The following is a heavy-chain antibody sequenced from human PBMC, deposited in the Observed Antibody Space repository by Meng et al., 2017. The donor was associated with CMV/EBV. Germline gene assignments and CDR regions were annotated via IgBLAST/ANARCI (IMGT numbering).Heavy chain of an antibody. CDR3: AKGLLGYCTNGVSSPIPFFDY. Sequence: STNWVRQAPEKALKCVASIGSSSTCVYYAGSVPGRLAISRDTAKNSLSLPINSLGAENTSVYYCAKGLLGYCTNGVSSPIPFFDYWGQGTLVTVSS. D-gene: IGHD2-8*01. CDR2: IGSSSTCV. CDR1: S. J-gene: IGHJ4*02. V-gene: IGHV3-21*01.